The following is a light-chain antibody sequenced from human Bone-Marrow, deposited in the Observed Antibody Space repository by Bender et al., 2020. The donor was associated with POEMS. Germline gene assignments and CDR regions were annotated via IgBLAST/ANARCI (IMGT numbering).Light chain of an antibody. CDR2: SNN. Sequence: QSVLTQPPSASGTPGQSVTISCSGTSSNFGNNAANWYQHVPGTAPKLLIYSNNQRPSGVPDRFSASPSGTSASLAISGLHSDDEADYYCSSWDDSLNGWVFGGGTKLTV. CDR3: SSWDDSLNGWV. CDR1: SSNFGNNA. V-gene: IGLV1-44*01. J-gene: IGLJ3*02.